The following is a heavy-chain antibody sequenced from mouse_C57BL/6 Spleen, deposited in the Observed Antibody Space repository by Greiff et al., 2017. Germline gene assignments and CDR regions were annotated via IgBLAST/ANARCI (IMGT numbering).Heavy chain of an antibody. CDR2: IYPRSGNT. D-gene: IGHD2-4*01. CDR1: GYTFPSYG. J-gene: IGHJ4*01. CDR3: ARSHYDYDDYAMDY. Sequence: VQLQESGAELARPGASVKLSCKASGYTFPSYGISWVKQRTGQGLEWIGEIYPRSGNTYYNEKFKGKATLTADKSSSTAYMELRSLTSEDSAVYFCARSHYDYDDYAMDYWGQGTSVTVSS. V-gene: IGHV1-81*01.